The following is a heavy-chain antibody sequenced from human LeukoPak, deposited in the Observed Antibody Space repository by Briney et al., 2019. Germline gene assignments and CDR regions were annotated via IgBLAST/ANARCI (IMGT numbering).Heavy chain of an antibody. Sequence: SETLSLTCTVSGGSISSGSYYWSWIRQPAGKGLEWIGRIYTSGSTSYNPSLESRVTISVDTSKNPFSLKLSSVTAADTAVYYCARSVNYYYDSKWEHPRGYYFDYWGQGTLVTVSS. CDR3: ARSVNYYYDSKWEHPRGYYFDY. D-gene: IGHD3-22*01. V-gene: IGHV4-61*02. CDR2: IYTSGST. CDR1: GGSISSGSYY. J-gene: IGHJ4*02.